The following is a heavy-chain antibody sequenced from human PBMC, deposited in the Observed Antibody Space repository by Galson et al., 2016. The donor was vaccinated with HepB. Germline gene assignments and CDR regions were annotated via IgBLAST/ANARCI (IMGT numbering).Heavy chain of an antibody. Sequence: SVKVSCKASGGTFRNYAISWVRQAPGQGLEWMGWIIPMFVKAKYAEKFQGRVTITADESTSTAYMELRSLRSEDTAVYYCARWAGFAKDLWSGPFDHWGQGTLVTVS. CDR3: ARWAGFAKDLWSGPFDH. CDR2: IIPMFVKA. D-gene: IGHD3-10*01. V-gene: IGHV1-69*13. J-gene: IGHJ4*02. CDR1: GGTFRNYA.